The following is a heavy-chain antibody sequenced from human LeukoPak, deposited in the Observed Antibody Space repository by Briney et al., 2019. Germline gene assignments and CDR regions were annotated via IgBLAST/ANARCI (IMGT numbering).Heavy chain of an antibody. D-gene: IGHD6-6*01. V-gene: IGHV3-23*01. CDR2: ISGSGGST. J-gene: IGHJ4*02. CDR1: GFTYTTYA. Sequence: PGGSLRLSCAASGFTYTTYAMTWVRLAPGKGLEWVSAISGSGGSTYYADSVKGRFTISRDNSKNTLYLQMNSLRAEDTALYYCAKDRGESFKYFDYWGQGTLVTVSS. CDR3: AKDRGESFKYFDY.